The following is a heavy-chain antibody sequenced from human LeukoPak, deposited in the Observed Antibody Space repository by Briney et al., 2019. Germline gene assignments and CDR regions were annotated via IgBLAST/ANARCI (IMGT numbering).Heavy chain of an antibody. J-gene: IGHJ4*02. CDR1: GFTVSSNY. Sequence: GGSLRLSCAASGFTVSSNYMGWVRQAPRKGLEWLARIKTKADGGTTDYAAPVKGRFTVSRDDSKNTVYLQMNSLKTEDTAVYYCTTDPRLWGQGTLVTVSS. V-gene: IGHV3-15*01. CDR2: IKTKADGGTT. CDR3: TTDPRL.